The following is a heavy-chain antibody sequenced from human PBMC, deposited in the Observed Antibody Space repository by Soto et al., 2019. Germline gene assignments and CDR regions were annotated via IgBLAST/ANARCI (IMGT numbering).Heavy chain of an antibody. J-gene: IGHJ6*03. V-gene: IGHV3-23*01. Sequence: EVQLLESGGGLEQPGGSLRLSCAASGFTFYNYAMSWVRQAPGTGLEWVSVISGTRGSISYAVSVKGRFTISRDNSENALFLQMNSLRAEDTAVYYCARIYTSVYYYMDVWGKGTTVTVSS. CDR3: ARIYTSVYYYMDV. CDR1: GFTFYNYA. D-gene: IGHD2-2*02. CDR2: ISGTRGSI.